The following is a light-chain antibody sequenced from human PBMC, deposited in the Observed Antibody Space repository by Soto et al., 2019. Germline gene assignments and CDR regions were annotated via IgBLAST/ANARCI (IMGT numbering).Light chain of an antibody. J-gene: IGLJ1*01. Sequence: QSVLTQPPSASGSVGQSVTISCTGTSSDVGAYNYVSWYQQHPGKAPKLMIYEVSKRPSGVPDRFSGSKSGYTASLTVSGLQAEDEADYYCSSHAGTNTYVFGTGPNVTVL. V-gene: IGLV2-8*01. CDR2: EVS. CDR1: SSDVGAYNY. CDR3: SSHAGTNTYV.